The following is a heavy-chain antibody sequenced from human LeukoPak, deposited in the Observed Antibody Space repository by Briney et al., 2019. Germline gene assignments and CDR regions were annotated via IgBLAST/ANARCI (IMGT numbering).Heavy chain of an antibody. J-gene: IGHJ4*02. CDR3: ARPDDLGHFDY. CDR1: GFTFSTFW. CDR2: INHDGSST. D-gene: IGHD3-16*01. V-gene: IGHV3-74*01. Sequence: GGSLRLSCATSGFTFSTFWMHWVRQAPGKGLVWVSRINHDGSSTNYADSVKGRFTISRDNAKNSLYLQMNSLRAEDTAVYYCARPDDLGHFDYWGQGTLVTVSS.